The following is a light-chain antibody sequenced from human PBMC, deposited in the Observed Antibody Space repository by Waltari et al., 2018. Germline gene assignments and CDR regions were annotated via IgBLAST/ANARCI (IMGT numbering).Light chain of an antibody. V-gene: IGKV3-20*01. Sequence: EIVLTQSPATLSLSPGERATLSCRASQSIGKYLIWYQQKPGQAPRLLIYASSIRATGIPDRFSGRGSGTDFSLTISSLEPEDFAVYYCQKNEALPATFGQGTKVEIK. CDR1: QSIGKY. CDR2: ASS. CDR3: QKNEALPAT. J-gene: IGKJ1*01.